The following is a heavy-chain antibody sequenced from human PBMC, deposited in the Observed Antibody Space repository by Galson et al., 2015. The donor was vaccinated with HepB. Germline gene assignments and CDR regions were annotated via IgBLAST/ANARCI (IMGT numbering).Heavy chain of an antibody. Sequence: QSGAEVKKPGASVKVSCKASGYTFTSYGISWVRQAPGQGLEWMGWISAYNGNTNYAQKLQGRVTMTTDTSTSTAYMELRSLRSDDTAVYYCARVTTGTPYYYYYYYMDVWAKGPRSPSP. V-gene: IGHV1-18*01. CDR2: ISAYNGNT. D-gene: IGHD2-8*02. CDR1: GYTFTSYG. CDR3: ARVTTGTPYYYYYYYMDV. J-gene: IGHJ6*03.